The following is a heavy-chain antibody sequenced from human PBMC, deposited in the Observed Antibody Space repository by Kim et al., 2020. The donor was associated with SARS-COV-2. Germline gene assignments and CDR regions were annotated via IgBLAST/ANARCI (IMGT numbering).Heavy chain of an antibody. CDR3: ARQMNYDILTGYYIPYYFDY. J-gene: IGHJ4*02. CDR1: GYTFTSYY. D-gene: IGHD3-9*01. Sequence: ASVKVSCKASGYTFTSYYMHWVRQAPGQGLEWMGIINPSGGSTSYAQKFQGRVTMTRDTSTSTVYMELSSLRSEDTAVYYCARQMNYDILTGYYIPYYFDYWGQGTLVTVSS. CDR2: INPSGGST. V-gene: IGHV1-46*01.